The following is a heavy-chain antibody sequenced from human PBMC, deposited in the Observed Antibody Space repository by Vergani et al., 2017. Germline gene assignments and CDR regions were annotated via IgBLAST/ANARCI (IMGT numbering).Heavy chain of an antibody. CDR2: ISVSGTSI. CDR1: GFTFNAYY. D-gene: IGHD6-13*01. CDR3: AREGSWAFDI. V-gene: IGHV3-11*01. J-gene: IGHJ3*02. Sequence: QEQLVESGGGLVKPGGSLRLSCEASGFTFNAYYMSWVRQAPGKGLECVSYISVSGTSIHYADSVKGRFTISRDNAKGSLSLEMHSLTAEDTAVYFCAREGSWAFDIWGQGTVVSVSS.